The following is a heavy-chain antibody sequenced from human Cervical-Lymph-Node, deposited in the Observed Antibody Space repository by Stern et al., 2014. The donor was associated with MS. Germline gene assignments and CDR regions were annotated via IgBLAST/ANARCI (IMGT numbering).Heavy chain of an antibody. V-gene: IGHV5-51*01. CDR3: ARHTGDYAFDY. J-gene: IGHJ4*02. D-gene: IGHD4-17*01. Sequence: VQLVESGAEVKKPGESLKISCQVSGYNFPVYWIGWVRQTPGKGLEWVGSNKPPDSEARYIPSFQGQVSMSVDKSVSTAYLQWSSLQTSDTALYFCARHTGDYAFDYWGQGTLVIVSS. CDR2: NKPPDSEA. CDR1: GYNFPVYW.